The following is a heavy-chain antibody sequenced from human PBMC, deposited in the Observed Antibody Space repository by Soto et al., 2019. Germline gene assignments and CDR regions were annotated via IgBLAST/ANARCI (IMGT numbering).Heavy chain of an antibody. CDR2: SHPTMRA. CDR1: GGSISGHF. CDR3: TRGLSTSYERLNVLDV. Sequence: QVQLQESGPGLVKPSETLSLSCNVSGGSISGHFWSWIRRPLGKGLEWIGYSHPTMRALYNPSLKSRVTMSLDMPKNLFSLKLTSVTAADSGVYYCTRGLSTSYERLNVLDVWGHGTMVTVSS. J-gene: IGHJ3*01. D-gene: IGHD3-16*01. V-gene: IGHV4-59*11.